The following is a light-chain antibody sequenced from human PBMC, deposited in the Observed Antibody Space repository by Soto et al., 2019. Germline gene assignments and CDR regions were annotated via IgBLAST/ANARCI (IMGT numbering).Light chain of an antibody. CDR1: QSVSSN. J-gene: IGKJ3*01. CDR2: GAS. CDR3: QQYTNGRGFT. V-gene: IGKV3-15*01. Sequence: EIVMTQSPATLSVSPGERATLSCRASQSVSSNLAWYQQKPCQAPRLLIYGASTRATGIPARFSGSGSGTEFTLTISSLQSEDFAVYYCQQYTNGRGFTFGPGTKVDIK.